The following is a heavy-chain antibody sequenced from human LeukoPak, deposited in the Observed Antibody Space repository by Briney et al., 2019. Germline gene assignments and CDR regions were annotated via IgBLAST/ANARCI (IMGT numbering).Heavy chain of an antibody. CDR2: INYSGIT. D-gene: IGHD3-22*01. Sequence: PSETLSLTCTVSGGSISSSNYYWGWIRQPPGRGLEWIGSINYSGITYYHPSLKSRVTISIDTSKNQFSLKVTSVTAADTAVYYCARGDSMVATDFDYWGQGTLVTVSS. CDR3: ARGDSMVATDFDY. J-gene: IGHJ4*02. V-gene: IGHV4-39*07. CDR1: GGSISSSNYY.